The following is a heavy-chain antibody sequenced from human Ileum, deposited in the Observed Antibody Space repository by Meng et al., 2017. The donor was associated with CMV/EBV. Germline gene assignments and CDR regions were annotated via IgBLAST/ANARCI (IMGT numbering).Heavy chain of an antibody. J-gene: IGHJ6*02. V-gene: IGHV3-21*01. Sequence: LSLTCAASGITFSGFSMTWVRQAPGKGLEWVSTISSSSSHIHYADSLKGRFTISRDNAKKSLYLQMNSLRAEDTAVYYCAREASGMDVWGQGTTVTVSS. CDR2: ISSSSSHI. D-gene: IGHD5-12*01. CDR3: AREASGMDV. CDR1: GITFSGFS.